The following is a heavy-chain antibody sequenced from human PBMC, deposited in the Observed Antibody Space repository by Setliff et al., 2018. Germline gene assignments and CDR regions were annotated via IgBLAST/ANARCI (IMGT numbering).Heavy chain of an antibody. CDR2: INANTGGT. CDR3: ARVGGYASAWHGIEAFDI. J-gene: IGHJ3*02. CDR1: GYIFTNYY. Sequence: RASVKVSCKTSGYIFTNYYIHWVRQAPGQGLEWMGWINANTGGTGEVQKFQGRVTMTRDTSIDTAYMEVNRLTYDDTAVYYCARVGGYASAWHGIEAFDIWGQGTKVTVSS. V-gene: IGHV1-2*02. D-gene: IGHD6-19*01.